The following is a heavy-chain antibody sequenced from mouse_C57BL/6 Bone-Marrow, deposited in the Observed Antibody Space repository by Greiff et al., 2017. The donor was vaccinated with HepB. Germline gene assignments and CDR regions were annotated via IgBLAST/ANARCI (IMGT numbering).Heavy chain of an antibody. CDR2: INHSTGGT. V-gene: IGHV1-42*01. Sequence: VQLQQSGPELVKPGASVKISCKASGYSFTGYYMNWVKQSPEKSLEWIGEINHSTGGTTYNQKFKAKATLTVDKSSSTAYMQLKSLTSEDSAVYYCARGGTMVTTMDYWGQGTSVTVSS. D-gene: IGHD2-2*01. J-gene: IGHJ4*01. CDR3: ARGGTMVTTMDY. CDR1: GYSFTGYY.